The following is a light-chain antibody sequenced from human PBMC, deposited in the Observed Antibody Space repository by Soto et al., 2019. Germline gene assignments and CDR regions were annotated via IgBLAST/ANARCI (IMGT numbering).Light chain of an antibody. V-gene: IGKV3-15*01. CDR2: GAS. CDR3: QKYDNWPRT. J-gene: IGKJ1*01. CDR1: QSVSSN. Sequence: EIVMTQSPATLSVSPGERATLSCRASQSVSSNLAWYQQKPGQAPRLLIYGASTRATGIPARFSGSGSGTEFTLPISSLQSEDFAVYYCQKYDNWPRTFGKGPKVKIK.